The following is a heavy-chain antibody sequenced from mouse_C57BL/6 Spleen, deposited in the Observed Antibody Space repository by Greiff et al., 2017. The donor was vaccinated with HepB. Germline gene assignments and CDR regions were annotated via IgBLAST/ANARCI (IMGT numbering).Heavy chain of an antibody. D-gene: IGHD2-5*01. CDR3: ARIAYYSNHGYFDV. V-gene: IGHV1-50*01. J-gene: IGHJ1*03. CDR2: IDPSDSYT. Sequence: QARLQQPGAELVKPGASVKLSCKASGYTFTSYWMQGVNQRPGQGLEWIGEIDPSDSYTNYNQKFKGKATLTVDTSSSTAYMQLSSLTSEDSAVYYCARIAYYSNHGYFDVWGTGTTVTVSS. CDR1: GYTFTSYW.